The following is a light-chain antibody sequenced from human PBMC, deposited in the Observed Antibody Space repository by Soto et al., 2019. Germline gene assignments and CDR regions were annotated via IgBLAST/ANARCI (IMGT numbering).Light chain of an antibody. V-gene: IGKV3-11*01. Sequence: EIVMTQSPATLSVSPGERATLSCRTSQSVSSDLIWYQQKPGQAPRLLIYDASTRATGIPPRFSGSGSGTDFTLTISSLEPEDFAVYYCQQRSNSFGGGTKVDIK. CDR1: QSVSSD. CDR2: DAS. J-gene: IGKJ4*01. CDR3: QQRSNS.